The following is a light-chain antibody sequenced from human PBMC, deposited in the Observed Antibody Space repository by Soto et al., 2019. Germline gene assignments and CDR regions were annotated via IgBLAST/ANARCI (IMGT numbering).Light chain of an antibody. V-gene: IGKV3-20*01. CDR2: GAS. CDR1: QSVSNNY. Sequence: EIVLTQSPGTLSLSPGERATLSCGASQSVSNNYLAWYQQKPGQAPRLLIYGASNRATGIPDRFSGSGSGTDFTLTTSRLEPEDFAVYYCQQYGSSPITFGQGTRLEIK. CDR3: QQYGSSPIT. J-gene: IGKJ5*01.